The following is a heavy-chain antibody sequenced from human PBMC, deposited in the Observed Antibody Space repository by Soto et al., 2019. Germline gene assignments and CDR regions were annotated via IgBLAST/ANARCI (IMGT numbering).Heavy chain of an antibody. CDR1: GLTFSNYA. Sequence: EVQLLESGGGLVQPGGSLRLSCAASGLTFSNYAMSWVRQSPGKGLEWVSTISSSGDRTYHADSVKGRFTISRDNSKNTVYLQMDSLRAEDTAVYYCAKDNRDIPVGYWGKGTLVTVSS. CDR2: ISSSGDRT. J-gene: IGHJ4*02. CDR3: AKDNRDIPVGY. D-gene: IGHD2-15*01. V-gene: IGHV3-23*01.